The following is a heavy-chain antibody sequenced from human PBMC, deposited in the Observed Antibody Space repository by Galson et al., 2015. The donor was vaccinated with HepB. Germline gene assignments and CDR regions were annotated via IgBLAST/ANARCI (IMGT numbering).Heavy chain of an antibody. CDR3: AKDFQWNFDL. Sequence: SLRLSCAASGFTFSDHNMHWVRQAPVKGLEWLAIISPDGSIAYYADSVRDQFTISRDNSKNRLFLQMDGLRPEDTAMYYCAKDFQWNFDLWGQGTLVTVSS. V-gene: IGHV3-30*13. J-gene: IGHJ4*02. CDR2: ISPDGSIA. D-gene: IGHD3-9*01. CDR1: GFTFSDHN.